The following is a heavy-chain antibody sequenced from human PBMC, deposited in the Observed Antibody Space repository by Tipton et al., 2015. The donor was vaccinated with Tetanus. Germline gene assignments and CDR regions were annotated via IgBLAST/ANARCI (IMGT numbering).Heavy chain of an antibody. D-gene: IGHD4-17*01. CDR1: GFRFSYSG. CDR3: ASSTVTR. V-gene: IGHV3-30*03. CDR2: IPFDGRNE. Sequence: SLRLSCAASGFRFSYSGMHWVRQAPGKGLEWVAVIPFDGRNERYADSVKGRFIISRDNAKNSMYLQMSSLRCEDTAVYYCASSTVTRWGPGTPVTVSS. J-gene: IGHJ4*02.